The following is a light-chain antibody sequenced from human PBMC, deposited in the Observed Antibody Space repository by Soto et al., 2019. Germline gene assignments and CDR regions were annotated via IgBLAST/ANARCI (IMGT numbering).Light chain of an antibody. Sequence: SYELTRPPSVSVSPGQTASITCSGDKLGNKYACWYQQKPGQSPMLVIYQDSKRPSGIPERFSGSNSGNTATLTISGTQAMDEADYYCQAWDSSTAVFGGGTKLTVL. J-gene: IGLJ3*02. V-gene: IGLV3-1*01. CDR2: QDS. CDR3: QAWDSSTAV. CDR1: KLGNKY.